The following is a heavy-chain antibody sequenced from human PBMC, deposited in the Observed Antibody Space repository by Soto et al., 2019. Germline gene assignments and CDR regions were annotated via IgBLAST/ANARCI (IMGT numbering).Heavy chain of an antibody. CDR3: AYGDSRGPFDS. CDR2: IYNSGST. CDR1: GGSISSYY. Sequence: SGTLSITSSVSGGSISSYYWSWIRQPPGKGLEWIGYIYNSGSTNYNPSLKSRVTISVDTSKNQFSLKLSSVTAADTAVYYCAYGDSRGPFDSWGQGTLVTVSS. V-gene: IGHV4-59*01. D-gene: IGHD4-17*01. J-gene: IGHJ4*02.